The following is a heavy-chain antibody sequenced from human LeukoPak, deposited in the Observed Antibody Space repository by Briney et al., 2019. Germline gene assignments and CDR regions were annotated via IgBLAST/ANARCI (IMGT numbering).Heavy chain of an antibody. CDR2: IYYSGST. CDR1: GGSISSYY. CDR3: ARGSRWQWLNY. Sequence: SETLSLTCTVSGGSISSYYWSWIRQPPGKGLEWIGYIYYSGSTNYNPSLKSRVTISVDASKNQFSLKLSSVTAADTAVYYCARGSRWQWLNYWGQGTLVTVSS. V-gene: IGHV4-59*01. D-gene: IGHD6-19*01. J-gene: IGHJ4*02.